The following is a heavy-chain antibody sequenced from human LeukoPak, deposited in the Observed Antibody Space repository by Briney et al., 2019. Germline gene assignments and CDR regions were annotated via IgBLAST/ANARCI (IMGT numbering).Heavy chain of an antibody. D-gene: IGHD2-21*02. J-gene: IGHJ3*02. CDR1: GITFSSYA. Sequence: LRLSCAASGITFSSYAMSWVRQAPGKGLEWIGYIYHSGSTYYNPSLKSRVTISVDRSKNQFSLKLSSVTAADTAVYYCARVGTAIAAYDAFDIWGQGTMVTVSS. CDR3: ARVGTAIAAYDAFDI. CDR2: IYHSGST. V-gene: IGHV4-30-2*01.